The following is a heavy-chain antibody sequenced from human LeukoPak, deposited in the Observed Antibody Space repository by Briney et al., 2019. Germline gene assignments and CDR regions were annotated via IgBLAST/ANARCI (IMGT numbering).Heavy chain of an antibody. CDR1: GGSFSGYY. V-gene: IGHV4-34*01. Sequence: SETLSLTCAVYGGSFSGYYWSWIRQPPGKGLEWIGEINHSGSTNYNPSLKSRVTISVDTSKNQFSLKLSSVTAADTAVYYCASGVAAVRSSRYYYYMDVWGKGTTVTVSS. CDR2: INHSGST. CDR3: ASGVAAVRSSRYYYYMDV. D-gene: IGHD6-13*01. J-gene: IGHJ6*03.